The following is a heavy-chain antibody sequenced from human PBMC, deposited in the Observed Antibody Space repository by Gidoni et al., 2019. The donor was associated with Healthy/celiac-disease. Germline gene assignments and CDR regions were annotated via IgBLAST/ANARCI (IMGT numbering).Heavy chain of an antibody. J-gene: IGHJ3*02. CDR2: IRSKAYGGTT. V-gene: IGHV3-49*03. CDR1: GFTFGDYA. D-gene: IGHD6-13*01. Sequence: EVQLVESGGGLVQPGRSLSLSCTASGFTFGDYARSWFRQAPGKGLEWVGFIRSKAYGGTTEYAASVKGRFTISRDDSKSIAYLQMNSLKTEDTAVYYCTRFIAAAGAGPDAFDIWGQGTMVTVSS. CDR3: TRFIAAAGAGPDAFDI.